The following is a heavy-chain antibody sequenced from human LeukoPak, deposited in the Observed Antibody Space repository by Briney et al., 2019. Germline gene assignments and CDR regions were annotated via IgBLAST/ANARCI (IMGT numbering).Heavy chain of an antibody. Sequence: PGGSLRLSCAASGFIFSTYDMHWVRQAPGEGLEWVSALDTAGDTYYPDSVKGRFTISRENAKHSLYLQMNSLRAGDTAVYYCAREEMGDGYRYLDLWGRGTLVTVSS. CDR3: AREEMGDGYRYLDL. J-gene: IGHJ2*01. V-gene: IGHV3-13*04. CDR2: LDTAGDT. CDR1: GFIFSTYD. D-gene: IGHD2-21*01.